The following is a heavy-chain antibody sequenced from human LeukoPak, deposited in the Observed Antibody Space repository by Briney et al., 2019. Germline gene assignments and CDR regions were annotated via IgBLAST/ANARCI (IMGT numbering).Heavy chain of an antibody. CDR3: AREDYDSSGYRSD. Sequence: TGGTPRLSCAASGFTVSSNYMSWVRQAPGKGLEWVSVIYSGGSTYYADSVKGRFTISRDNSKNTLYLQMNSLRAEDPAVYYCAREDYDSSGYRSDWGQGTLVTVSS. CDR1: GFTVSSNY. D-gene: IGHD3-22*01. V-gene: IGHV3-53*01. CDR2: IYSGGST. J-gene: IGHJ4*02.